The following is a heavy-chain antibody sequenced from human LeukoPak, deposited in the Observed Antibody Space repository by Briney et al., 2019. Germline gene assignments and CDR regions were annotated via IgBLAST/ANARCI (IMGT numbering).Heavy chain of an antibody. CDR3: ARDPAWAYCGGDCYSGAFDI. CDR2: IWHDGSNK. CDR1: GFTFNNYG. V-gene: IGHV3-30*02. J-gene: IGHJ3*02. Sequence: PGGSLRLSCAASGFTFNNYGMHWVRQAPGKGLEWVAIIWHDGSNKYYADSVKGRFTISRDNSKNTLYLQMNSLRAEDTAVYYCARDPAWAYCGGDCYSGAFDIWGQGTMVTVSS. D-gene: IGHD2-21*02.